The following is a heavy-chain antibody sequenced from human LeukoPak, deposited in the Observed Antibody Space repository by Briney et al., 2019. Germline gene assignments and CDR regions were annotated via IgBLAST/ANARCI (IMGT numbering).Heavy chain of an antibody. D-gene: IGHD3-22*01. CDR3: AKDHSWDSSGYYYARVYNWFDP. Sequence: PGGSLRLSCAASGFTFSSYAMSWVRQAPGKGLEWVSAISGSGGSTYYADSVKCRFTISRDNSKNTLYLQMNSLRAEDTAVYYCAKDHSWDSSGYYYARVYNWFDPWGQGTLVTVSS. J-gene: IGHJ5*02. CDR1: GFTFSSYA. V-gene: IGHV3-23*01. CDR2: ISGSGGST.